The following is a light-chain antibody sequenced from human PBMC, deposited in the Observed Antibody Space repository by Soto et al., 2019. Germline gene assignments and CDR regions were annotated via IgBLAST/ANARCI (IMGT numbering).Light chain of an antibody. CDR2: KAS. Sequence: DIQMTQYPSTLSASIGDSVTITCRASQSISSWLAWYQQIPGKAPRLLIYKASNLESGVPSRFSGSGSGTVFTLTICSLQPDDFATYYCQQYNSFPWTFGQGTKVDI. CDR3: QQYNSFPWT. CDR1: QSISSW. V-gene: IGKV1-5*03. J-gene: IGKJ1*01.